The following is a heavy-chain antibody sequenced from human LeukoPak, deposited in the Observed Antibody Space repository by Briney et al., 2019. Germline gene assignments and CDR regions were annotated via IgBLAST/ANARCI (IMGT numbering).Heavy chain of an antibody. CDR2: IRVHNGDT. CDR1: GYMFPVFG. V-gene: IGHV1-18*01. D-gene: IGHD3-9*01. Sequence: GASVKVSCKASGYMFPVFGITSVRQAPGQGLEWMGSIRVHNGDTNYAQKFQGRLTMTTDTSATTAYMELRSLKSDDTAVYYCARDRYDVGVAFDFWGQGTMVTVSS. CDR3: ARDRYDVGVAFDF. J-gene: IGHJ3*01.